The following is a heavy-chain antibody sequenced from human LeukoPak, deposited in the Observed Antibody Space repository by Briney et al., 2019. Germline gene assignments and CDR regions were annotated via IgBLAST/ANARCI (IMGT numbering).Heavy chain of an antibody. J-gene: IGHJ5*02. Sequence: PSETLSLTCAVSGGSISSSNWWSWVRQPPGKGLEWIGSIYYSGSTYYNPSLKSRVTISVDTSKNQFSLKLSSVTAADTAVYHCARHSFPGYSSSWYELIISNWFDPWGQGTLVTVSS. CDR3: ARHSFPGYSSSWYELIISNWFDP. CDR2: IYYSGST. CDR1: GGSISSSNW. D-gene: IGHD6-13*01. V-gene: IGHV4-39*01.